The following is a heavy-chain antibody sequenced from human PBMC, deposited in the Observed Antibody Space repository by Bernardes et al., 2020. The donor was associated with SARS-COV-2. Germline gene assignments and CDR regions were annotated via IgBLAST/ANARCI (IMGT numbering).Heavy chain of an antibody. J-gene: IGHJ6*02. CDR1: GGSISSYY. Sequence: TLSLTCTVSGGSISSYYWSWIRQPPGKGLEWIGYIYYSGSTNYNPSLKSRVTISVDTSKNQFSLKLSSVTAADTAVYYCARIAVAGHGAYYYYYYGMDVWGQGTTVTVSS. D-gene: IGHD6-19*01. V-gene: IGHV4-59*08. CDR3: ARIAVAGHGAYYYYYYGMDV. CDR2: IYYSGST.